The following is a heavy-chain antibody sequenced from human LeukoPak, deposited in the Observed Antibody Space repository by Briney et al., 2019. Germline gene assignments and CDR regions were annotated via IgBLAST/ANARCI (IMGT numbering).Heavy chain of an antibody. CDR3: ATSRPVVTATLDY. D-gene: IGHD2-15*01. CDR2: INPNRGGT. CDR1: GYTFTGYY. J-gene: IGHJ4*02. Sequence: GASVKVSCKASGYTFTGYYIHWVRQAPGQGLEWMGWINPNRGGTNYAQKFQGRVTMTRDTSISTAYMELSRLRSDDTAVYYCATSRPVVTATLDYWGQGTLVTVSS. V-gene: IGHV1-2*02.